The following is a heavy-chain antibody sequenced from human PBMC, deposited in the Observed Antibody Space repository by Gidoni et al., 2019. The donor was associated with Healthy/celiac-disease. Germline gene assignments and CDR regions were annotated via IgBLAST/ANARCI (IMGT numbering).Heavy chain of an antibody. Sequence: QVQLVESGGGVVQPGRSLRLSGAATGFTFSSYGMHWVRQAPGKGLEWVAVIWYDGSNTYYADSVKGRFTISRDNSKNTLYLQMNSLRAEDTAVYYCARDRYSTVTTPRGWFDPWGQGTLVTVSS. D-gene: IGHD4-17*01. J-gene: IGHJ5*02. CDR1: GFTFSSYG. V-gene: IGHV3-33*01. CDR3: ARDRYSTVTTPRGWFDP. CDR2: IWYDGSNT.